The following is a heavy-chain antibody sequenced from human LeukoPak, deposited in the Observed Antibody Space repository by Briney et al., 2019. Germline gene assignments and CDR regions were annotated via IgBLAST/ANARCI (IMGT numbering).Heavy chain of an antibody. CDR1: GGSINSYY. CDR3: ARVSSGWSYYFDY. V-gene: IGHV4-4*07. CDR2: IYSSGAT. J-gene: IGHJ4*02. D-gene: IGHD6-19*01. Sequence: SETLFLTCTVSGGSINSYYWSWIRQPAGKGLEWIGRIYSSGATNYNPSLKSRVTMSVDTSKNQFSLKLNSVTAADTAVYFCARVSSGWSYYFDYWGQGTLVTVSS.